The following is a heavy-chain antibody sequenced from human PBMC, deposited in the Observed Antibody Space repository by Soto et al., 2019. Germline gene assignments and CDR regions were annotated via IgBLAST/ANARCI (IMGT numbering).Heavy chain of an antibody. CDR2: INPNSGGT. J-gene: IGHJ5*02. V-gene: IGHV1-2*04. Sequence: QVQLVQSGAEVKKPGASVKVSCKASGYTFTGYYMHWVRQAPGQGLEWMGWINPNSGGTNYAQKFQGWVTMTRDTSISTAYMELSRLRSDDTAVYYCARDRGYSYGGEYWFDPWGQGTLVTVSS. CDR1: GYTFTGYY. CDR3: ARDRGYSYGGEYWFDP. D-gene: IGHD5-18*01.